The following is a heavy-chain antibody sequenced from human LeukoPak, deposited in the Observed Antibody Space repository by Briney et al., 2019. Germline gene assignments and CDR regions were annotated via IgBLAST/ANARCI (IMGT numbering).Heavy chain of an antibody. Sequence: PGGFLRLSCAASGLTFSSYAMNWVRQAPGKGLEWGSTISYSGGSTYYVDSVKGRFTISRDNSENTLYLQLNSLRAEDTAVYYCAKAASGSYLYYFDYWGQGTLVTVSS. V-gene: IGHV3-23*01. CDR1: GLTFSSYA. J-gene: IGHJ4*02. CDR3: AKAASGSYLYYFDY. CDR2: ISYSGGST. D-gene: IGHD1-26*01.